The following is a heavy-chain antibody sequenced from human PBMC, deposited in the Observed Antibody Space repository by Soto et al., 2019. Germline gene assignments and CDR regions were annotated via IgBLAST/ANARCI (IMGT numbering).Heavy chain of an antibody. CDR3: VKGEYYYDSSGYYPFDY. CDR1: GFTFSSYA. D-gene: IGHD3-22*01. Sequence: GGSLRLSCRTSGFTFSSYAMHWVRQAPGKGLEYVSSISTNGGSTHYADSVKGRFTISRDNSKNTQYLQMSSLRADDTAVYYCVKGEYYYDSSGYYPFDYWGQGTLVTVSS. CDR2: ISTNGGST. J-gene: IGHJ4*02. V-gene: IGHV3-64D*06.